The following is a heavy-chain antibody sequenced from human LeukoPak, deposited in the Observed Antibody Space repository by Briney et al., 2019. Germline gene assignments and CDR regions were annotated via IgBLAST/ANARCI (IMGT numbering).Heavy chain of an antibody. Sequence: GGSLRLSCAASGFTFSSYGMHWVRQAPGKGLEWVAVISYDGSNKYYADSVKGRFTISRDNSKNTLYLQMNSLRAEDTAVYYCAKHRSSGSSLIGWFDPWGQGTLVTVS. J-gene: IGHJ5*02. D-gene: IGHD3-10*01. CDR2: ISYDGSNK. CDR1: GFTFSSYG. V-gene: IGHV3-30*18. CDR3: AKHRSSGSSLIGWFDP.